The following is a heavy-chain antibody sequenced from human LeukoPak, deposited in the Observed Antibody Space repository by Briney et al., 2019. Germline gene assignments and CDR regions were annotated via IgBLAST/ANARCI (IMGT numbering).Heavy chain of an antibody. D-gene: IGHD6-13*01. Sequence: PGGSLRLSCAASGFTFSSYWMSWVRQAPGKGLEWVSVIYSGGSTYYADSVKGRFTISRDNSKNTLYLQMNSLRAEDTAVYYCAREPGIAAAGVSGMDVWGQGTTVTVSS. V-gene: IGHV3-53*01. CDR1: GFTFSSYW. J-gene: IGHJ6*02. CDR2: IYSGGST. CDR3: AREPGIAAAGVSGMDV.